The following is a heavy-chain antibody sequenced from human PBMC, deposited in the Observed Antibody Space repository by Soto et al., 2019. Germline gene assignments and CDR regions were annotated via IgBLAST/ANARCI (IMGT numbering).Heavy chain of an antibody. CDR3: ASSLAGNYYCYGMDV. Sequence: GESLKISCKGSGYSFTSYWIGWVRQMPGKGLEWVGIIYPGDSDTRYSPSFQGQVTISADKSISTAYLQWSSLKASDTAMYYCASSLAGNYYCYGMDVWGQGTTVTV. CDR2: IYPGDSDT. J-gene: IGHJ6*02. V-gene: IGHV5-51*01. CDR1: GYSFTSYW.